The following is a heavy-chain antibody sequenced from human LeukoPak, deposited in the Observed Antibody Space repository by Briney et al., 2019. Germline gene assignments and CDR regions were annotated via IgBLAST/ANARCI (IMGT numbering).Heavy chain of an antibody. J-gene: IGHJ4*02. Sequence: PSETLSLTCNVSGGSISSSSYYWGWIRQPPGKGLEWIGSIYYSGSTYYNPSLKSRVTISVDTSKNQFSLNLSSVTAADTAVYYCARLGRRGYCFDYWGQGTLVTVSS. V-gene: IGHV4-39*01. CDR2: IYYSGST. CDR1: GGSISSSSYY. CDR3: ARLGRRGYCFDY. D-gene: IGHD3-10*01.